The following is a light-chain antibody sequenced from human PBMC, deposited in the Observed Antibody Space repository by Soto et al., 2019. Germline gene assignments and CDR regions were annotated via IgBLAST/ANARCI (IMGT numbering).Light chain of an antibody. V-gene: IGKV1-12*01. Sequence: IHMTQSQSSESASVGDRVIITCRASQDISRWLAWYQQKPGRAPQLLIYATSSLQSGVPSRFSGSGSGTDFTLTISSLQPEDFATYYCQQANSFPHTLGGGTKVDIK. J-gene: IGKJ4*01. CDR3: QQANSFPHT. CDR1: QDISRW. CDR2: ATS.